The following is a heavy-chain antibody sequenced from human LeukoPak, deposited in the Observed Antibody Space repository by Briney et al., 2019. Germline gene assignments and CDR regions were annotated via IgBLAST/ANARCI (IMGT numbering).Heavy chain of an antibody. Sequence: SETLSLTCAVYGGSFSGYYWSWIRQPPGKGREWIGEINHSGSTNYNPSLKSRVTISVDTSKNQFSLKLSSVTAADTAVYYCARSPAPSYCSSTSCFPNYYYYYYYMDVWGKGTTVTVSS. D-gene: IGHD2-2*01. CDR2: INHSGST. J-gene: IGHJ6*03. V-gene: IGHV4-34*01. CDR3: ARSPAPSYCSSTSCFPNYYYYYYYMDV. CDR1: GGSFSGYY.